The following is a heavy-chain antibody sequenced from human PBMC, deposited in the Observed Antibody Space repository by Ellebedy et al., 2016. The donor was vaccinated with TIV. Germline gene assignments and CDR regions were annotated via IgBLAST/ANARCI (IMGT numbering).Heavy chain of an antibody. V-gene: IGHV3-30*01. CDR2: ISYDGSNK. CDR3: ARTMAHLDY. CDR1: GFTFSSYA. J-gene: IGHJ4*02. Sequence: GESLKISCAASGFTFSSYAMHWVRQAPGKGLEWVAVISYDGSNKYYADSVKGRFTISRDNSKNTLYLQMNSLRAEDTAVYYCARTMAHLDYWGQGTLVTVSS. D-gene: IGHD3-10*01.